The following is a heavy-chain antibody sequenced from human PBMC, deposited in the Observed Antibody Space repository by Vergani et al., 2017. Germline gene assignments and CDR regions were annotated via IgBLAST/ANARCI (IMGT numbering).Heavy chain of an antibody. V-gene: IGHV4-34*01. Sequence: QVQLQQWGAGLLKPSETLSLTCAVYGGSFSGYYWSWIRQPPGKGLEWIGEINHSGSTNYNPYLKSGVTISVDTSKNQFDLTLSSVTAADTAVYYCARESSCSVFGVVFYFDYWGQGTLVTVSS. CDR1: GGSFSGYY. J-gene: IGHJ4*02. CDR3: ARESSCSVFGVVFYFDY. CDR2: INHSGST. D-gene: IGHD3-3*01.